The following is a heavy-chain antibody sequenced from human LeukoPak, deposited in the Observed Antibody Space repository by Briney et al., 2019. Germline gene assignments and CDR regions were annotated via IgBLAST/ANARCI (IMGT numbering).Heavy chain of an antibody. CDR2: IYYSGNT. D-gene: IGHD3-10*01. CDR3: ARMYYYGSRSYSTNWFDP. V-gene: IGHV4-39*07. J-gene: IGHJ5*02. Sequence: SETLSLTCTVSGVSISSSNSYWGWIRQPPGKGLEWIGSIYYSGNTYYNASLKSQVSISIDTSKSQFSLRLTSVTAADTAVYYCARMYYYGSRSYSTNWFDPWGQGTLVTVSS. CDR1: GVSISSSNSY.